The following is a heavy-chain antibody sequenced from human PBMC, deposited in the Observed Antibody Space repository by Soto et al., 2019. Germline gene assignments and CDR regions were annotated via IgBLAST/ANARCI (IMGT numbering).Heavy chain of an antibody. D-gene: IGHD3-10*01. CDR3: ARGAGAYYYYMDV. CDR1: GFTFNSYG. CDR2: VWYDETNK. J-gene: IGHJ6*03. Sequence: QVQLVESGGGVVQPGRSLRLSCAVSGFTFNSYGMHWVRQAPGKGLEWVAVVWYDETNKYYADSVKGRFTISRDNPKNTLYLQMNSLRADDTAVYYCARGAGAYYYYMDVWGKGTTVTVSS. V-gene: IGHV3-33*01.